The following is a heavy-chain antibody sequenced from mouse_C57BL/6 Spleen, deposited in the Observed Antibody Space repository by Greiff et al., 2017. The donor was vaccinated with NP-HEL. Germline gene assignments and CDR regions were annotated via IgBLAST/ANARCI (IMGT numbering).Heavy chain of an antibody. J-gene: IGHJ3*01. CDR2: INPYNGGT. V-gene: IGHV1-19*01. Sequence: EVQGVESGPVLVKPGASVKMSCKASGYTFTDYYMNWVKQSHGKSLEWIGVINPYNGGTSYNQKFKGKATLTVDKSSSTAYMELNSLTSEDSAVYYCAREEYYGSPWFAYWGQGTLVTVSA. CDR3: AREEYYGSPWFAY. D-gene: IGHD1-1*01. CDR1: GYTFTDYY.